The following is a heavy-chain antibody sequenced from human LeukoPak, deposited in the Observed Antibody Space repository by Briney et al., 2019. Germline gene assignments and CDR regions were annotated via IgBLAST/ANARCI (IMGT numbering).Heavy chain of an antibody. CDR3: ARVAHRGDCYDY. J-gene: IGHJ4*02. Sequence: ASVTVSCKASGYTFTGYDINWVRQATGQGLEWMGWMNPNSGNTGYAQKFQGRVTMTRNTSISTAYMELSSLRSEDTAVYYCARVAHRGDCYDYWGQGTLVTVSS. CDR2: MNPNSGNT. V-gene: IGHV1-8*01. D-gene: IGHD2-21*02. CDR1: GYTFTGYD.